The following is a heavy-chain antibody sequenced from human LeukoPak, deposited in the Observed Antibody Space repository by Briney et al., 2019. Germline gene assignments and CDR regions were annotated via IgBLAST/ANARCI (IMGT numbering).Heavy chain of an antibody. J-gene: IGHJ5*02. D-gene: IGHD4-11*01. V-gene: IGHV4-59*01. Sequence: SETLSLTCTVSGGSISGYYWSWIRQPPGKGLEWIGYIYYSGSTNYNPSLKSRVTISVDTSKNQFSLKLSSVTAADTAVYYCARTVTPRWFDPWGQGTLVTVSS. CDR1: GGSISGYY. CDR3: ARTVTPRWFDP. CDR2: IYYSGST.